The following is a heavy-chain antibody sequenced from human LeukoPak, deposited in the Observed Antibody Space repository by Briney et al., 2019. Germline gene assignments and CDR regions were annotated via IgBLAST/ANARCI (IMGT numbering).Heavy chain of an antibody. V-gene: IGHV1-69*13. CDR2: IIPIFGTA. D-gene: IGHD2-2*01. CDR1: GGTFSSYA. Sequence: SVKVSCKASGGTFSSYAISWVRQAPGHGLEWMGGIIPIFGTANYAQKFQGRVTITADESTSTAYMELSSLRSEDTAVYYCARGSQRLGVPAAMYGMDVWGKGTTVTVSS. CDR3: ARGSQRLGVPAAMYGMDV. J-gene: IGHJ6*04.